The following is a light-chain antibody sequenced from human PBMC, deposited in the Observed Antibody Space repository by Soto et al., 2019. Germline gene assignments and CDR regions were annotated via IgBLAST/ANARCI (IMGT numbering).Light chain of an antibody. V-gene: IGKV3-11*01. J-gene: IGKJ1*01. CDR1: QSVGTY. CDR3: QQRNIWPPVT. CDR2: GAF. Sequence: EIVLTHSPATLSLSPGERATLSCRASQSVGTYLAWYQQKPGQAPRLLIYGAFNRATGIPARFSGSGSGADFTLTISSLEPEDFAVYYCQQRNIWPPVTFGQGTKVDIK.